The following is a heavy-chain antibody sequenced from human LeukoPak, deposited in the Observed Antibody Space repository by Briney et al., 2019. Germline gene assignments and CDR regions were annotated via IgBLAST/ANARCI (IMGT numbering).Heavy chain of an antibody. CDR2: ISAYNGNT. J-gene: IGHJ6*03. D-gene: IGHD4-17*01. CDR1: GYTFTSYG. CDR3: ARDTHGFYYYYYMDV. Sequence: ASVKVSCKASGYTFTSYGISWVRQAPGQGLEWMGWISAYNGNTNYAQKLQGRVTMTTDTSTSTAYMELRSLRSDDTAVYYCARDTHGFYYYYYMDVWGKGTTVTISS. V-gene: IGHV1-18*01.